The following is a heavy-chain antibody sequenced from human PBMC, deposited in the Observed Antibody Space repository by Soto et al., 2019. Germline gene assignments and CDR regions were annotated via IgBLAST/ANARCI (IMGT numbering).Heavy chain of an antibody. D-gene: IGHD6-6*01. CDR1: WDKFSSNIAS. Sequence: LPQTGDISWDKFSSNIASWNCIKQSPSRGLEWLGRTYYRSNWYNDYAVSVKSRITINPDTSKNQFSLQLNSVTPEDTAVYYSARCALVGYGMDVWGRGTTLT. CDR3: ARCALVGYGMDV. J-gene: IGHJ6*02. CDR2: TYYRSNWYN. V-gene: IGHV6-1*01.